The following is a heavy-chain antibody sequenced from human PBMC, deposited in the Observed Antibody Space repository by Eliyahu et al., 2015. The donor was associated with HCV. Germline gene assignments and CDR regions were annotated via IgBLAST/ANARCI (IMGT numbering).Heavy chain of an antibody. Sequence: EVQLVESGGGLVQPGGSLRLSCAASGFTFSDHYMDWVRQAPGKGLEWVGRTRNKANSYTTEYAASVKGRFTISRDDSKNSLYLQMNSLKTEDTAVYYCARVARRQCSGGSCYSGGTDYWGQGTLVTVSS. J-gene: IGHJ4*02. D-gene: IGHD2-15*01. V-gene: IGHV3-72*01. CDR1: GFTFSDHY. CDR2: TRNKANSYTT. CDR3: ARVARRQCSGGSCYSGGTDY.